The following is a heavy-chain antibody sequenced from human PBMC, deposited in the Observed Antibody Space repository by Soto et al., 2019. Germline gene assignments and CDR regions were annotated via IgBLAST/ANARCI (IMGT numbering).Heavy chain of an antibody. CDR2: INAYNGNT. J-gene: IGHJ6*02. CDR1: GYTFTSNS. Sequence: ASVKVSCKASGYTFTSNSIGRVRQAPGQGLEWMGWINAYNGNTNYAQKLQGRVTLTTDTSTSTAYVDLRSLRSDDTAVYYCARHGDDDYYGMDVWGQGTTVTVSS. V-gene: IGHV1-18*04. CDR3: ARHGDDDYYGMDV. D-gene: IGHD4-17*01.